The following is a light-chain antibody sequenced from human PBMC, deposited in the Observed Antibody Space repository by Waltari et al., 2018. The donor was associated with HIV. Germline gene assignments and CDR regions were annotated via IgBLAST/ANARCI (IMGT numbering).Light chain of an antibody. CDR2: YDS. J-gene: IGLJ2*01. CDR3: QVWDSSSDHVL. Sequence: SSLLTQIPSVSVAPGQTARITCGGNNIERKSGNWYQQKPGQAPLLVIYYDSDRPSGIPERFSGSNSGNTATLTISRVGDGDEADYYCQVWDSSSDHVLFGGGTRLTVL. V-gene: IGLV3-21*04. CDR1: NIERKS.